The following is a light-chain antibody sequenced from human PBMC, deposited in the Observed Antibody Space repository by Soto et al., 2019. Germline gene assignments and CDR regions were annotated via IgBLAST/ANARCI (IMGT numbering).Light chain of an antibody. J-gene: IGKJ4*01. CDR3: QQYDNLPLT. CDR1: QDISHY. Sequence: DIQMTQSPSSLSASVGDRVTITCQASQDISHYLNWYQQKPGKAPKLLIYDASNLETGVPSRFSGSGSGTDFTFTISSLQLEDIATYYCQQYDNLPLTFGGGTKVEIK. V-gene: IGKV1-33*01. CDR2: DAS.